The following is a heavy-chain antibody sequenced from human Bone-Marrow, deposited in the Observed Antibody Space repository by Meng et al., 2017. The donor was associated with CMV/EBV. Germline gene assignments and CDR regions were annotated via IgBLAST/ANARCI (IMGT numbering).Heavy chain of an antibody. D-gene: IGHD5-24*01. CDR3: ARVRWLQTDY. J-gene: IGHJ4*02. Sequence: GESLKISCAASGFTFRNYWMSWVRQAPGKGLEWVANMKHDGSEKYYVDSVKGRFTISRDNAKNSLYLQMNSLRAEDTAVYYCARVRWLQTDYWGQGTLVTVSS. CDR1: GFTFRNYW. CDR2: MKHDGSEK. V-gene: IGHV3-7*01.